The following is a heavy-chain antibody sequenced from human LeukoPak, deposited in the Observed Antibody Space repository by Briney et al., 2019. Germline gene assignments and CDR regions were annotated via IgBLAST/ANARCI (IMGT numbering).Heavy chain of an antibody. CDR2: ISGSGGNT. D-gene: IGHD3-22*01. CDR3: AKAKTMTHDAFDI. Sequence: PGGSLRLSCAASGFTFSSYSMNWVRQAPGKGLEWVSAISGSGGNTYYADSVKGRFTISRDNSKNTLYLQMNSLRAEDTAVYYCAKAKTMTHDAFDIWGQGTMVTVSS. CDR1: GFTFSSYS. J-gene: IGHJ3*02. V-gene: IGHV3-23*01.